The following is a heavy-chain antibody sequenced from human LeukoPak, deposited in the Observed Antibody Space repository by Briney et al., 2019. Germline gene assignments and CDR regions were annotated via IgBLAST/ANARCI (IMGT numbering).Heavy chain of an antibody. CDR3: AREARGSGRDFDY. V-gene: IGHV3-11*01. CDR1: GFCFSDFY. D-gene: IGHD5-24*01. J-gene: IGHJ4*02. Sequence: GGSLRLSCAASGFCFSDFYMSWIRQAPGMGLEWISYIGTRSNPIYYADSVKGRFTISRDDAKNSLYLQMNSLRDEDTAVYFCAREARGSGRDFDYWGQGILVTVSS. CDR2: IGTRSNPI.